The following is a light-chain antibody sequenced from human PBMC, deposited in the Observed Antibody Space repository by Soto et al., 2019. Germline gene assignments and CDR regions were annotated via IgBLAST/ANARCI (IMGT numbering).Light chain of an antibody. V-gene: IGKV2-28*01. CDR2: LGS. CDR1: QSLLHSDGNNY. Sequence: DIVMTQSPLSLPVIPGEPASISCRSSQSLLHSDGNNYLYWYLQKPGQSPQLLIYLGSNRASGVPDRFSGSGSGTDFTLKISRVEAEDVGVYYCMQGRQSPITFGQGTRLEIK. J-gene: IGKJ5*01. CDR3: MQGRQSPIT.